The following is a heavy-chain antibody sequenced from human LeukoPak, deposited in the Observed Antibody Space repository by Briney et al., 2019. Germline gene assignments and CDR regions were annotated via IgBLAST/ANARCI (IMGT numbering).Heavy chain of an antibody. CDR2: IYYSGST. V-gene: IGHV4-59*01. CDR3: ARGTGYCSGGSCYWPFDI. D-gene: IGHD2-15*01. Sequence: SETLSLTCSVSGGSISSYYWSWIRQPPGKGLEWIGYIYYSGSTNYNPSLKSRVTISVDTSKKHFSLKLSSATAADTAVYYCARGTGYCSGGSCYWPFDIWGQGTMVTVSS. CDR1: GGSISSYY. J-gene: IGHJ3*02.